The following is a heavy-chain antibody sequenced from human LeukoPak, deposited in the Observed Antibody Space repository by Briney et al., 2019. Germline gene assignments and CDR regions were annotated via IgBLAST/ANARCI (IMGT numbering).Heavy chain of an antibody. V-gene: IGHV1-18*01. Sequence: ASLKVSCKASGYNLATYGVGWVRQAPGQGLEWMGGISFYNGHTKYTQKFQGRVTMTTDTSTSTAYMELRSLRSDDTAVYYCAREYCSSTSCYGGDYSGQGTLVTVSS. J-gene: IGHJ4*02. CDR3: AREYCSSTSCYGGDY. D-gene: IGHD2-2*01. CDR1: GYNLATYG. CDR2: ISFYNGHT.